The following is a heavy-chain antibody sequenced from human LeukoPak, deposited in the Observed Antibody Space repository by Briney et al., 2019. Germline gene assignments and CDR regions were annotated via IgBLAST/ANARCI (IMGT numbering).Heavy chain of an antibody. J-gene: IGHJ4*02. CDR3: ARVCCGYSGLDY. Sequence: KPSETLSLTCAVSGGSISSGGYSWSWIRQPPGKGLEWIGYIYHSGSTYYNPSLKSRVTISVDRSKNQFSLKLSSVTAADTAVYYCARVCCGYSGLDYWGQGTLVTVSS. V-gene: IGHV4-30-2*01. CDR2: IYHSGST. D-gene: IGHD5-12*01. CDR1: GGSISSGGYS.